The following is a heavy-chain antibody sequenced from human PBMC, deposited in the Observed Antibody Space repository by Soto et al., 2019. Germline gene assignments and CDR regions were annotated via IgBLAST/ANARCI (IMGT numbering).Heavy chain of an antibody. CDR2: IYYSGTT. V-gene: IGHV4-39*01. J-gene: IGHJ4*02. Sequence: SETLSLTCTVSGGSISNSTYYWDWIRQPPGKGLEWIGTIYYSGTTNYNPSFKSRSTISVDTSKNQFFLMLSFVTAADTALYFCAKHNYFEYGGREPWSPSPQ. CDR1: GGSISNSTYY. CDR3: AKHNYFE.